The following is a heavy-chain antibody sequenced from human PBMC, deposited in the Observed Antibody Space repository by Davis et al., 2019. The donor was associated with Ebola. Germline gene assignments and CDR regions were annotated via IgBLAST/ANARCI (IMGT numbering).Heavy chain of an antibody. CDR2: IYYSGST. Sequence: MPSETLSLTCTVSGDSISRYYWSWIRQPPGKGLEWIGYIYYSGSTNYNPSLKSRVSISVDTSKNQFSLKLTSVTAADTAVYFCARRGSGGRSMDVWGQGTTVTVSS. J-gene: IGHJ6*02. D-gene: IGHD1-26*01. CDR3: ARRGSGGRSMDV. V-gene: IGHV4-59*08. CDR1: GDSISRYY.